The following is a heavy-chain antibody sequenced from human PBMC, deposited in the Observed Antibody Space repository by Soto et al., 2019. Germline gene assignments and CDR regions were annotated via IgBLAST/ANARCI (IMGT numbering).Heavy chain of an antibody. CDR3: AGVPRYCSGGSCPFDY. D-gene: IGHD2-15*01. Sequence: EVQLVQSGAEVKKPGESLKISCKGSGYSFTSYWIGWERQMPGKGLEWMGIIYPGDSDTRYSPSFQGQVTISADKSISTASLQWSSLKASDTAMYYCAGVPRYCSGGSCPFDYWGQGTLVTVSS. CDR1: GYSFTSYW. CDR2: IYPGDSDT. V-gene: IGHV5-51*03. J-gene: IGHJ4*02.